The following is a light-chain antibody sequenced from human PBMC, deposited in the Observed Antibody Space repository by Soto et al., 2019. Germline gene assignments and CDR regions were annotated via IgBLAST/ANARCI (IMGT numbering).Light chain of an antibody. Sequence: DIQLTQSPSFLSASVGDRVTITCRTSQDINTYLAWYQQKPGKAPKLLIFAASTLQNGVPSRFSGSGSGTEFTVTITSLQPEDFATYYCQQRKSYPITFGQGTRLEIK. V-gene: IGKV1-9*01. CDR3: QQRKSYPIT. CDR2: AAS. CDR1: QDINTY. J-gene: IGKJ5*01.